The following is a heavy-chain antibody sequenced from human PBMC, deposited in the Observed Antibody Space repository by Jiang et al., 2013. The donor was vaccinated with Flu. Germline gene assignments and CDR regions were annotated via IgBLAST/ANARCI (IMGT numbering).Heavy chain of an antibody. J-gene: IGHJ4*02. CDR3: AREGSDAYNAGDPNDY. CDR1: GFTFSNYW. Sequence: VQLLESGGDLVQPGGSLRLSCSASGFTFSNYWMTWVRQAPGKGLEWLANIKQDGSEKSYVDSVKGRFTISRDNTKNSLYLQMNSLRVEDTAVYYCAREGSDAYNAGDPNDYWGQGTLVTVSS. V-gene: IGHV3-7*03. D-gene: IGHD5-24*01. CDR2: IKQDGSEK.